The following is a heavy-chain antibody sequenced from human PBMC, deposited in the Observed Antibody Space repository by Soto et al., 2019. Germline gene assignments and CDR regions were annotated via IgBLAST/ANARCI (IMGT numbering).Heavy chain of an antibody. V-gene: IGHV4-39*01. CDR1: GDSISSSSYY. CDR3: ARWYYDFWSGDFDY. Sequence: PSETLSLTCTVSGDSISSSSYYWGWMRQPPGKGLEWIGSIYYSGSTYYNPSLKSRVTISVDTSKNQFSLKLSSVTAADTAVYYCARWYYDFWSGDFDYWGQGTLVTVSS. D-gene: IGHD3-3*01. CDR2: IYYSGST. J-gene: IGHJ4*02.